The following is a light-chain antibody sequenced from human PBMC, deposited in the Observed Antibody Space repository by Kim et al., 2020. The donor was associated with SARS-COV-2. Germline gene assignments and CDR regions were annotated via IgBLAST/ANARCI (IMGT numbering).Light chain of an antibody. Sequence: PGQTASITCSGDKLGDKYACWYQQKPGQSPVLVIYQDSKRPSGIPERFSGSNSGNTATLTISGTQAMDEADYYCQAWDSNTGAYVFGTGTKVTVL. CDR1: KLGDKY. CDR2: QDS. CDR3: QAWDSNTGAYV. V-gene: IGLV3-1*01. J-gene: IGLJ1*01.